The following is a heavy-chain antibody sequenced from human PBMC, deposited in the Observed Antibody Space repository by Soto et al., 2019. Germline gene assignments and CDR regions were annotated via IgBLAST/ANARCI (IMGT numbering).Heavy chain of an antibody. V-gene: IGHV1-69*01. CDR1: GGTFTKYA. CDR2: IVPLPGTT. CDR3: AGGVGALGGSSGLPGSAVDG. Sequence: QVQLVQSGAAVRKTGPSVKVSCKASGGTFTKYAITWVRQAPRQGLEWMGGIVPLPGTTNYAKKFRCRVTISADESTSTAYWELRRPRCEDTALYYSAGGVGALGGSSGLPGSAVDGWGQGTMVIVSS. J-gene: IGHJ3*01. D-gene: IGHD3-22*01.